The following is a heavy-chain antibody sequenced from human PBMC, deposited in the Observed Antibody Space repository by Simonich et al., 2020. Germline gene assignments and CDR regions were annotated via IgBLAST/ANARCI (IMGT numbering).Heavy chain of an antibody. D-gene: IGHD6-13*01. CDR1: GGSISSRSYS. V-gene: IGHV4-39*01. CDR3: ARHAGFAFDI. Sequence: QLQLQESGPGLVKPSETLSLTCTVSGGSISSRSYSWGWIRQPPGKGLEWIGSNYYSESTYYNPSLKSRVTISVDTSKTQFALKLSFVTAADTAVYYCARHAGFAFDIWGQGTMVTVSS. CDR2: NYYSEST. J-gene: IGHJ3*02.